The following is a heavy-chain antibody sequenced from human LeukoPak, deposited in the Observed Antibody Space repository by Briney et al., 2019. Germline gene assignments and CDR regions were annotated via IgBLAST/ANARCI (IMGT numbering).Heavy chain of an antibody. J-gene: IGHJ4*02. CDR3: AKDLDGDFWSGYNDY. V-gene: IGHV3-74*01. CDR1: GFTFSSYW. Sequence: PGGSLRLSCAASGFTFSSYWMHWVRQAPGKGLVWVSRINTDGSSTSYADSVKGRFTISRDNSKNTLYLQMNSLRAEDTAVYYCAKDLDGDFWSGYNDYWGQGTLVTVSS. D-gene: IGHD3-3*01. CDR2: INTDGSST.